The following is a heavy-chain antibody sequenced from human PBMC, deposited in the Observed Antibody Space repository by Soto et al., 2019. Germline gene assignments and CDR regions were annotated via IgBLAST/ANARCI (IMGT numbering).Heavy chain of an antibody. Sequence: QITLKESGPTLVKPTQTLTLTCTFSGFSLTTSGVGVGWIRQPPGKALEWLALIYWDDDKRYRPSLKSGLTITKDTSKNQVVRTMTNMDPVDTATYSCAHRRRDNSNWSGGTFDYWGQGTLVTVSS. CDR3: AHRRRDNSNWSGGTFDY. CDR2: IYWDDDK. J-gene: IGHJ4*02. D-gene: IGHD6-13*01. V-gene: IGHV2-5*02. CDR1: GFSLTTSGVG.